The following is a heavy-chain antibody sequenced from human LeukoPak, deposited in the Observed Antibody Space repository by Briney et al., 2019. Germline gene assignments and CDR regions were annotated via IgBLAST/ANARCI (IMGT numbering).Heavy chain of an antibody. J-gene: IGHJ6*04. CDR2: IYHSGST. Sequence: SETLSLTCTVSGGSISSSSYYWGWIRQPPGKGLEWIGSIYHSGSTYYNPSLKSRVTISVDTSKNQFSLKLSSVTAADTAVYYCARGGDLDVWGKGTTVTVSS. V-gene: IGHV4-39*07. CDR1: GGSISSSSYY. D-gene: IGHD3-16*01. CDR3: ARGGDLDV.